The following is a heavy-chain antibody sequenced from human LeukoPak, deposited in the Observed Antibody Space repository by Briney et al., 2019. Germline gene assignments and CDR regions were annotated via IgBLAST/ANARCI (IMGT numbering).Heavy chain of an antibody. CDR3: ARVSSLAAAGTTDY. J-gene: IGHJ4*02. V-gene: IGHV3-11*06. D-gene: IGHD6-13*01. CDR1: GFTFSDYY. CDR2: ISSSSTDT. Sequence: GGSLRLSCAASGFTFSDYYMSWIRQAPGKGLEWVSYISSSSTDTKYADSVKGRFTISRDNAKDSLYLQMNSLRAEDTAVYYCARVSSLAAAGTTDYWGQGTLVTVSS.